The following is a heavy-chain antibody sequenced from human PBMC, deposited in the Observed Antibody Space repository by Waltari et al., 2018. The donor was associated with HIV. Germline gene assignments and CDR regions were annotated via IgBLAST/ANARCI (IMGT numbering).Heavy chain of an antibody. D-gene: IGHD2-15*01. CDR2: ITPVFGAT. CDR3: ARMAAVVGGCFDL. CDR1: GGTFNNYA. J-gene: IGHJ2*01. V-gene: IGHV1-69*01. Sequence: QEQLVQSGAEVKKPGSSVKVSCKASGGTFNNYAITRVRQAPGQGLEWMGGITPVFGATNPAEEYRGRLTILADESASPGYMRLSRLSSADTAVYYCARMAAVVGGCFDLWRRGTLVTVSS.